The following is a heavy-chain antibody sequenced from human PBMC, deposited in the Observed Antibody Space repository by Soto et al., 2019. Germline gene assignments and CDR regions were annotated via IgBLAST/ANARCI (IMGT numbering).Heavy chain of an antibody. CDR3: ARDVDSTILKPNDAFGI. V-gene: IGHV4-30-4*01. CDR1: GDSIFGGDYY. CDR2: IYYSGRT. D-gene: IGHD5-18*01. Sequence: SETLSLTCTVSGDSIFGGDYYWSWIRQAPGKGLQWVGSIYYSGRTYYNPSLESRIAMTVDTSQNQFSLKLSSVTAADSAVYFCARDVDSTILKPNDAFGIWGQVSMVTVSS. J-gene: IGHJ3*02.